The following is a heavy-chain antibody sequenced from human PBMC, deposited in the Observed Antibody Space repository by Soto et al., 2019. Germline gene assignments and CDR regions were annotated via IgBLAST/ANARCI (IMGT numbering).Heavy chain of an antibody. V-gene: IGHV1-58*02. CDR3: AAEVGIAVGEAKAHDYDYSIDV. D-gene: IGHD6-19*01. Sequence: GASGKVSCKASGFTFTSSAMQLLRQARGQRLEWIAWIVVGRGNTNHAQKFQERVTITRDMSTCTAYMEVSSLRSEDTAVCDCAAEVGIAVGEAKAHDYDYSIDVWG. J-gene: IGHJ6*02. CDR1: GFTFTSSA. CDR2: IVVGRGNT.